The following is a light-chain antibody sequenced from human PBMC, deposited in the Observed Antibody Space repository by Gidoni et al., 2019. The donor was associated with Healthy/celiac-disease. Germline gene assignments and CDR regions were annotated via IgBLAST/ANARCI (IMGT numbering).Light chain of an antibody. CDR1: QSVSSSY. CDR2: GAS. CDR3: QQYGSSPLYT. Sequence: EIVLTQSPGTLSLSPGERATLSCRASQSVSSSYLAWYQQNPGQAPRLLIYGASSRATGIPDRFSGSGSGTDFTLTISRLEPEDFAVYYCQQYGSSPLYTFXXXTKLEIK. V-gene: IGKV3-20*01. J-gene: IGKJ2*01.